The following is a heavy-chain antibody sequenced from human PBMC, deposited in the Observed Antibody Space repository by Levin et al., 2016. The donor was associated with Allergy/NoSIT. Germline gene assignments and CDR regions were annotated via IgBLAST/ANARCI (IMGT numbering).Heavy chain of an antibody. V-gene: IGHV4-34*01. J-gene: IGHJ6*02. D-gene: IGHD2-15*01. CDR1: GGSFSGYY. CDR3: ARNDLYCSGGTCYSDYFYYGMDV. Sequence: GSLRLSCAVYGGSFSGYYWSWIRQPPGKGLEWIGEISHSGSTNYNPSLKSRVTISVDTSKNQFSLKLSSVTAADTAVYYCARNDLYCSGGTCYSDYFYYGMDVWGQGTTVTVSS. CDR2: ISHSGST.